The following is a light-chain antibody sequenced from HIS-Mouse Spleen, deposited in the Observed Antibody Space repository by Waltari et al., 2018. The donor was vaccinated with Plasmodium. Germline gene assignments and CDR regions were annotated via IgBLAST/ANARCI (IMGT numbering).Light chain of an antibody. J-gene: IGLJ1*01. V-gene: IGLV2-14*03. CDR3: SSYTSSSTLNYV. CDR2: DVS. Sequence: QSALTQPAPVSGSPGQSLTISCTGTSSDVGGYNYVSRYQQQPGKAPKLMIYDVSNRPSGVSNRFSGSKSGNTASLTISGLQAEDEADYYCSSYTSSSTLNYVFGTGTKVTVL. CDR1: SSDVGGYNY.